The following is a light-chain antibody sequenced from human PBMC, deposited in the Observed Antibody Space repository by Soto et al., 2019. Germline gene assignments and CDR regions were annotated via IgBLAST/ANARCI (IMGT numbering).Light chain of an antibody. CDR3: QQYNNWPQIT. CDR2: GAS. V-gene: IGKV3-15*01. CDR1: QSISSH. Sequence: EIVITQSPATLSVSPGERATLSFRAIQSISSHLAWYQQKPGQAPRLFIFGASTRATGIPARFSGSGSGTEFTLTISSLQSEDFAVYYCQQYNNWPQITFGQGTRLEI. J-gene: IGKJ5*01.